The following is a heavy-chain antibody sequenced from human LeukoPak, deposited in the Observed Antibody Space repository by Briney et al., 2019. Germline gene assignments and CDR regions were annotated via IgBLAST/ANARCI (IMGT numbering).Heavy chain of an antibody. V-gene: IGHV1-2*02. D-gene: IGHD5-12*01. CDR2: INPNSGGT. CDR3: ARAYSGFESFDY. CDR1: EYTFTGYY. J-gene: IGHJ4*02. Sequence: ASVKVSFKASEYTFTGYYMHWVRQAPGQGLEWLGWINPNSGGTNYAQKFQGRVTMSRDTSINTAYLELSRLTSDDTALYYCARAYSGFESFDYWGQGTLVTVSS.